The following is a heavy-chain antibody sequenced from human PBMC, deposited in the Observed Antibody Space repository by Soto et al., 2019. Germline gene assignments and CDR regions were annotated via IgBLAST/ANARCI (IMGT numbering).Heavy chain of an antibody. J-gene: IGHJ5*02. CDR2: ISGSGGST. CDR1: GFTFSSYA. Sequence: PGGSLRLSCAASGFTFSSYAMSWVRQAPGKGLEWVSAISGSGGSTYYADSVKGRFTISRGNSKNTLYLQMNSLRAEDTAVYYCAKGDIVVVPAAMPYDWFDPWGQGTLVTVSS. V-gene: IGHV3-23*01. CDR3: AKGDIVVVPAAMPYDWFDP. D-gene: IGHD2-2*01.